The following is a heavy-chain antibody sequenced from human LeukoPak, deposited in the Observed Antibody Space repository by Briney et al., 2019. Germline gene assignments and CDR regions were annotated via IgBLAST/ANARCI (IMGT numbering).Heavy chain of an antibody. D-gene: IGHD3-3*01. V-gene: IGHV3-23*01. CDR2: ISGSGGST. J-gene: IGHJ4*02. Sequence: GGSLRLSCAASGFTFSSYGMHWVRQAPGKGLEWVSAISGSGGSTYYADSVKGRFTISRDNSKNTLYLQMNSLRAEDTAVYYCAKSYYDFWSGYYADYWGQGTLVTVSS. CDR3: AKSYYDFWSGYYADY. CDR1: GFTFSSYG.